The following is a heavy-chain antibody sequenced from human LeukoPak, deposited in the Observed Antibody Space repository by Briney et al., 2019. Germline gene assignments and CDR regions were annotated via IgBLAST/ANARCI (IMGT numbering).Heavy chain of an antibody. J-gene: IGHJ6*03. CDR2: INHSGST. D-gene: IGHD3-10*01. V-gene: IGHV4-34*01. CDR3: ATVRRGFGESSKYYSYYYMDV. Sequence: PSETLSLTCAVYGGSFSGYYWSWTRQPPGKGLEWIGEINHSGSTKYNPSLKSRVTISVDTSKNQFSLNLSSVTAADTAVYYCATVRRGFGESSKYYSYYYMDVWGKGTTVTISS. CDR1: GGSFSGYY.